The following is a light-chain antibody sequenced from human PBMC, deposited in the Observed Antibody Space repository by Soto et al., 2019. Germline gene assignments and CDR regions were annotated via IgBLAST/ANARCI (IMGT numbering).Light chain of an antibody. CDR3: HQYGSLLLT. Sequence: EIVMTQSPGTLSLSRGERATLSCRASQSVSSRLAWYQQKPGQAPRLLISGASSRATGVPDRFSGSGSGTDFTLTISRLEPEDFAVYYCHQYGSLLLTFGGGTKVDIK. J-gene: IGKJ4*01. V-gene: IGKV3-20*01. CDR1: QSVSSR. CDR2: GAS.